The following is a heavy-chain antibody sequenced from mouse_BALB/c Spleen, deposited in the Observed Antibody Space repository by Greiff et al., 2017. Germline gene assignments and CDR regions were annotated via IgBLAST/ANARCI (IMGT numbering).Heavy chain of an antibody. Sequence: EVKLVESGGGLVQPKGSLKLSCAASGFTFNTYAMNWVRQAPGKGLEWVARIRSKSNNYATYYADSVKDRFTISRDDSQSMLYLQMNNLKTEDTAMYYCVRHNWTFDYWGQGTTLTVSS. CDR1: GFTFNTYA. D-gene: IGHD4-1*01. CDR3: VRHNWTFDY. CDR2: IRSKSNNYAT. J-gene: IGHJ2*01. V-gene: IGHV10-1*02.